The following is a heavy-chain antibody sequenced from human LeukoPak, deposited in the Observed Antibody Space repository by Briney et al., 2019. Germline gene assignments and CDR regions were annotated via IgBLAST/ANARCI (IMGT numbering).Heavy chain of an antibody. CDR1: GFTFSSYA. Sequence: GGSLRLSCAASGFTFSSYAMSWVRQAPGKGLEWVSAISGSGGSTYYADSVKGRFTISRDNSKNTLYLQMNSLRAEDTAVYYCAKSSTSISSGRPQFREXXXYFDYWGQGTLVTVSS. J-gene: IGHJ4*02. CDR3: AKSSTSISSGRPQFREXXXYFDY. D-gene: IGHD6-19*01. CDR2: ISGSGGST. V-gene: IGHV3-23*01.